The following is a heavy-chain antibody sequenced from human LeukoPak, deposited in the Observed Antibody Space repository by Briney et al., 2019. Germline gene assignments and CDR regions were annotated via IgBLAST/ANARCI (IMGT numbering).Heavy chain of an antibody. CDR1: GFTFSSYA. V-gene: IGHV3-30*04. J-gene: IGHJ4*02. CDR3: ARDSADYGDYGALDY. D-gene: IGHD4-17*01. CDR2: ISYDGSNK. Sequence: PGGSLRLPCAASGFTFSSYAMHWVRQAPGKGLEWVAVISYDGSNKYYADSVKGRFTISRDNSKNTLYLQMNSLRAEDTAVYYCARDSADYGDYGALDYWGQGTLVTVSS.